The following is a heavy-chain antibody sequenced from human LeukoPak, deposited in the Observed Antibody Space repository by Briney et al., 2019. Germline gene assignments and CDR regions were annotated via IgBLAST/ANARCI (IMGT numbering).Heavy chain of an antibody. V-gene: IGHV4-34*01. Sequence: SETLSLTCAVYGGSFSGYYWSWIRQPPGKGLEWIGEINHSGSTNYNPSLKSRVTISVDTSKNQFPLKLSSVTAADTAVYYCARGLPAARRGAFDIWGQGTMVTVSS. J-gene: IGHJ3*02. CDR3: ARGLPAARRGAFDI. CDR1: GGSFSGYY. CDR2: INHSGST. D-gene: IGHD2-2*01.